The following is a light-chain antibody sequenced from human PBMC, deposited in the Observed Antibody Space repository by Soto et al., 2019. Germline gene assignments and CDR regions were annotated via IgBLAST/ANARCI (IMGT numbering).Light chain of an antibody. V-gene: IGLV1-44*01. J-gene: IGLJ1*01. CDR2: NNN. Sequence: QSVLTQPPSASGTPGQKVTISCSGSSSNIGSDTVNWYRQLPGTAPKLLIYNNNQRPSGVPDRFSGSKSGTSASLAISGLQSEDEADYYCAAWDDSLNGFYVFGTGTQLTVL. CDR3: AAWDDSLNGFYV. CDR1: SSNIGSDT.